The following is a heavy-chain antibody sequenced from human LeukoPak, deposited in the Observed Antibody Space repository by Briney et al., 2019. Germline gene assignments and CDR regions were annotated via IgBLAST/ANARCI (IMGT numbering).Heavy chain of an antibody. Sequence: SGTLSLTCAVSGGSISSSNWWNWVRQPPGKGLEWIGEIHHSGSTNYNPSLKSRVTMSVDKSKNQFSLRLSSMTAADTAVYYCARAGTVFAFDIWGQGTMVTVSS. V-gene: IGHV4-4*02. J-gene: IGHJ3*02. CDR2: IHHSGST. CDR3: ARAGTVFAFDI. D-gene: IGHD1-7*01. CDR1: GGSISSSNW.